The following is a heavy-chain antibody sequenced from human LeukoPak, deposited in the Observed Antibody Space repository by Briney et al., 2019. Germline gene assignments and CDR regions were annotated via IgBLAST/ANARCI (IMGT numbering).Heavy chain of an antibody. CDR1: GFTFEDYA. J-gene: IGHJ3*01. Sequence: PGGSLRPSCAASGFTFEDYAMHWVRQVPGKGLEWVSSISWNSDKIGYADSVKGRFTISRDNAKNSLYLQMNSLRAEDTAFYYCAKGTTTVTQDAFDVWGQGTGVTVSS. V-gene: IGHV3-9*01. CDR2: ISWNSDKI. CDR3: AKGTTTVTQDAFDV. D-gene: IGHD4-17*01.